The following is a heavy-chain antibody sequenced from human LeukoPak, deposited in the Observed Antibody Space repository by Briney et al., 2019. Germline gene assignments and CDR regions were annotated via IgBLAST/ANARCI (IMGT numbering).Heavy chain of an antibody. CDR1: GFTFSSYA. CDR2: ISGSGGST. CDR3: AKVPVFSLTISEVVTDDAFDI. J-gene: IGHJ3*02. V-gene: IGHV3-23*01. Sequence: GGSLRLSCAASGFTFSSYAMSWVRQAPGKGLEWVSAISGSGGSTYYADSVKGRFTISRDNSKNTLYLQMNSLRAEDTAVYYCAKVPVFSLTISEVVTDDAFDIWGQGAIVTVSS. D-gene: IGHD3-3*01.